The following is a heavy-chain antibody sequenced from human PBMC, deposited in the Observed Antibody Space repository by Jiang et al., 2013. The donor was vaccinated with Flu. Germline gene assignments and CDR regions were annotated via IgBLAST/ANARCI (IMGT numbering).Heavy chain of an antibody. CDR3: ARWVTTFPINWFDP. CDR1: GYTFSDYW. J-gene: IGHJ5*02. CDR2: IDPSDSYT. V-gene: IGHV5-10-1*03. D-gene: IGHD2-21*02. Sequence: VQLVESGPEMKKPGESLKISCRASGYTFSDYWINWVRQMPGKGLEWMGKIDPSDSYTHYSPSFEGHVTISVDETTSTAYLQWNSLKASDTAIYYCARWVTTFPINWFDPWGQGTLV.